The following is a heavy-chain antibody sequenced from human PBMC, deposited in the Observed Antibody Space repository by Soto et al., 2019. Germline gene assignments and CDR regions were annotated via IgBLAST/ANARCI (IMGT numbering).Heavy chain of an antibody. CDR2: INGYNGNT. J-gene: IGHJ6*02. Sequence: VKVSCKASGYTFTSYGISWVRQAPGQGLEWMGWINGYNGNTNHAQKLQGRVTMSTDTSTSTAYMELRSLRSDDSAVYYCARMGDVPYYYYGMDVWGQGTTVTVS. CDR1: GYTFTSYG. CDR3: ARMGDVPYYYYGMDV. D-gene: IGHD3-16*01. V-gene: IGHV1-18*01.